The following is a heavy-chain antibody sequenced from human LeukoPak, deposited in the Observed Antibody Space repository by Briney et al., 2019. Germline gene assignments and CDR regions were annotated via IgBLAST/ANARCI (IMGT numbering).Heavy chain of an antibody. J-gene: IGHJ4*02. V-gene: IGHV3-7*01. CDR1: GFSFSIYW. CDR2: IRPDGSEK. CDR3: ARAGVGAIYYFDY. Sequence: GGSLRLSCAASGFSFSIYWMTWVRQAPGKGLEWVANIRPDGSEKYYADSVRGRCTISRDNTRNTLDLQMNSLRVEDTAVYYCARAGVGAIYYFDYWGQGTLVTVSS. D-gene: IGHD1-26*01.